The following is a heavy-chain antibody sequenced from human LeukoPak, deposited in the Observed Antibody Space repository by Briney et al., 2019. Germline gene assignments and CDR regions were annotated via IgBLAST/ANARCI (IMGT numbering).Heavy chain of an antibody. Sequence: ASVKVSCKASGYTFTGYYMHWVRQAPRQGLEWMGWINPNSGGTNYAQKFQGWVTMTRDTSISTAYMELSRLRSDGTAVYYCARDRLLHAFDIWGQGTMVTVSS. CDR3: ARDRLLHAFDI. CDR2: INPNSGGT. D-gene: IGHD6-25*01. J-gene: IGHJ3*02. CDR1: GYTFTGYY. V-gene: IGHV1-2*04.